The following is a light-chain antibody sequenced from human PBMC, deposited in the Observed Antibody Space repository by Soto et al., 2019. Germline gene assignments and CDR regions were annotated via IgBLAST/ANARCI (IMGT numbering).Light chain of an antibody. V-gene: IGKV1-39*01. CDR2: AAS. CDR3: QQSHGIPYT. J-gene: IGKJ2*01. CDR1: QTITGY. Sequence: DIQMTQSPTSLSASVGDRVIITCRASQTITGYLNWYQQRPGKAPKLLIYAASSLQSGVPSRFSGSGSGTDFTLTINSLQPEDLATYYCQQSHGIPYTFGQGTKLEIK.